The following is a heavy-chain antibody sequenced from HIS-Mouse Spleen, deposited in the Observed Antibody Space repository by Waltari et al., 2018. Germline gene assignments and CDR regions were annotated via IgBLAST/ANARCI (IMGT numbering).Heavy chain of an antibody. CDR2: IYYSGST. J-gene: IGHJ2*01. CDR3: AREIPYSSSWYDWYFDL. Sequence: QLQLQESGPGLVKPSETLSLPCTVSGGSIISSSYYWGWIRQPPGKGLELIGSIYYSGSTYYNPSLKSRVTISVDTSKNQFSLKLSSVTAADTAVYYCAREIPYSSSWYDWYFDLWGRGTLVTVSS. CDR1: GGSIISSSYY. V-gene: IGHV4-39*07. D-gene: IGHD6-13*01.